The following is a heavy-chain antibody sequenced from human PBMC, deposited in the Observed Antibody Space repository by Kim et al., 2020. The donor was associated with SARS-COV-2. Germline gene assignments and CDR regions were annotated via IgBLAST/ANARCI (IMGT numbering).Heavy chain of an antibody. CDR2: INPSGDAT. D-gene: IGHD3-22*01. CDR1: GYTFTSYY. V-gene: IGHV1-46*01. J-gene: IGHJ5*02. CDR3: ARDNSQSFGGGYFGGWFGP. Sequence: ASVKVSCKASGYTFTSYYMHWVRQAPGQGLEWMGLINPSGDATYNAQKFQGRVTMTRDTSTSTDYLEVSSLRSEDTAVYFCARDNSQSFGGGYFGGWFGP.